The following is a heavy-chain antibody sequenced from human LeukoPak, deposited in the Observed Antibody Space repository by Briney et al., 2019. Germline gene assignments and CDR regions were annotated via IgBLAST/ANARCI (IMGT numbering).Heavy chain of an antibody. Sequence: SETLSLTCTVSGGSISSYYWSWIRQPAGKGLEWIGRIYTSGSTNYNPSLKSRVTMSVDTSKNQFSLHLNSVTPEDTAVYFCARGGLISLANTPLGAFDIWGQGTMVSVSS. D-gene: IGHD3/OR15-3a*01. CDR1: GGSISSYY. CDR2: IYTSGST. J-gene: IGHJ3*02. V-gene: IGHV4-4*07. CDR3: ARGGLISLANTPLGAFDI.